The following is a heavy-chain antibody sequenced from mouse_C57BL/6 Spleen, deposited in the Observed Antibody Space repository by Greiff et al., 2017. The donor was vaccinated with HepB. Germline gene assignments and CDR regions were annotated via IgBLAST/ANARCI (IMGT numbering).Heavy chain of an antibody. CDR3: APMIYDGYYAMDY. V-gene: IGHV1-7*01. CDR2: INPSSGYT. D-gene: IGHD2-3*01. CDR1: GYTFTSYW. J-gene: IGHJ4*01. Sequence: VQLQQSGAELAKPGASVKLSCKASGYTFTSYWMHWVKQRPGQGLEWIGYINPSSGYTKYNQKFKDKATLTADKSSSTAYMQLSSLTYDDSAVYYCAPMIYDGYYAMDYWGQGTSVTVSS.